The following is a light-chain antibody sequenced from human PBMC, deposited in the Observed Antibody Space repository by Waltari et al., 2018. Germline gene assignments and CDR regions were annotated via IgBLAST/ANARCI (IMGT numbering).Light chain of an antibody. CDR1: RSNIGNNT. CDR3: AAWDDSLKGVL. CDR2: ADD. Sequence: QSVLTQTPSVSEAPRQRVTISCSGTRSNIGNNTVNSYQPVPGKAPKLLVFADDLLPAGVSDRFSGSKSGTSASLAISGLRSEDEGVYFCAAWDDSLKGVLFGGWTKLTVL. V-gene: IGLV1-36*01. J-gene: IGLJ2*01.